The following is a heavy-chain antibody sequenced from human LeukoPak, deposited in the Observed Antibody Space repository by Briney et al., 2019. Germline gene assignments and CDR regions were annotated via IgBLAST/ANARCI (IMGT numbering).Heavy chain of an antibody. D-gene: IGHD4-23*01. CDR3: ARNGGNSDFDY. Sequence: PSETLSLTCAVSGGSFSSSSDNCWTWVRQPPGKGLEWIGEIYHSGSTNYNPSLKSRVTMLLDKSKNQFPLKLSSVSAADTAVYYCARNGGNSDFDYWGQGTLVTVSS. CDR2: IYHSGST. J-gene: IGHJ4*02. V-gene: IGHV4-4*02. CDR1: GGSFSSSSDNC.